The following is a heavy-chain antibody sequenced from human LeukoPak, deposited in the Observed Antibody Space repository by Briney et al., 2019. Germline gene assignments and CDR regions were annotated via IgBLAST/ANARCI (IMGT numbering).Heavy chain of an antibody. CDR3: ARDARYCSGTACYVGSYYYYGMDV. CDR1: GFTFSSYG. D-gene: IGHD2-2*01. V-gene: IGHV3-33*01. J-gene: IGHJ6*04. Sequence: GGSLRLSCAASGFTFSSYGMHWVRQAPGKGLEWVAVIWYDGSNKYYADSVKGRFTVSRDNPKNSVYLHMNSLRAEDTAVYYCARDARYCSGTACYVGSYYYYGMDVWGKGTTVTVSS. CDR2: IWYDGSNK.